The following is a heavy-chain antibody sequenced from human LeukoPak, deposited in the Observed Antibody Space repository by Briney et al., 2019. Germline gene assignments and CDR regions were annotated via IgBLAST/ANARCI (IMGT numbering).Heavy chain of an antibody. CDR2: ISSSGSTI. D-gene: IGHD1-26*01. J-gene: IGHJ4*02. Sequence: GGSLRLSCAGSGFTFSSYGMNWVRQAPGKGLEWVSYISSSGSTIYYADSVKGRFTISRDNAKNSLYLQMNSLRAEDTAVYYCARDSGAIVGATTGAGGYWGQGTLVTVSS. CDR3: ARDSGAIVGATTGAGGY. V-gene: IGHV3-48*04. CDR1: GFTFSSYG.